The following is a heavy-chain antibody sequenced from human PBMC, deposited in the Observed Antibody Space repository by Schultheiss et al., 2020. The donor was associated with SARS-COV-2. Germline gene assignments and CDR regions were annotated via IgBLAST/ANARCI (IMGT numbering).Heavy chain of an antibody. CDR1: GGSISSRNW. CDR3: ARDAVRRDYYYGMDV. V-gene: IGHV4-4*02. CDR2: VHHSGST. J-gene: IGHJ6*02. Sequence: SETLSLTCAVSGGSISSRNWWCWVRQPPGKGLEWIGEVHHSGSTNYNPSLESRVTISRDKTKKQFSLNQSSVTAADAAVYYCARDAVRRDYYYGMDVWGQGTTVTVSS.